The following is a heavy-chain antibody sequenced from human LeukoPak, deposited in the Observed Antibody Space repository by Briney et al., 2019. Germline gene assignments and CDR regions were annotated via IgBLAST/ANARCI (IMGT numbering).Heavy chain of an antibody. CDR2: INHSGST. Sequence: SETLSLTCAVYGGSFSGYYWSWIRQPPGKGLEWIGEINHSGSTNYNPSLKSRVTISVDTSKNQFSLKLSSVTAADTAVYYCARANRGGQLLRRGPFIFDYWGQGTLVTVSS. J-gene: IGHJ4*02. CDR3: ARANRGGQLLRRGPFIFDY. V-gene: IGHV4-34*01. CDR1: GGSFSGYY. D-gene: IGHD2-2*01.